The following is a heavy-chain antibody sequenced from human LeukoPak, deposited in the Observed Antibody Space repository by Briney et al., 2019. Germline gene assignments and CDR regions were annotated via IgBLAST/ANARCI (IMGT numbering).Heavy chain of an antibody. CDR1: GASISSYY. CDR3: ARAGDSSGYEYYFDY. D-gene: IGHD3-22*01. Sequence: SETLSLTCTVSGASISSYYWSWIRQPAGKGLEWIGRIYTSGSTNYNPSLKSRVTISVDTSKNQFSLKLSSVTAADTAVYYCARAGDSSGYEYYFDYWGQGTLVTVSS. V-gene: IGHV4-4*07. J-gene: IGHJ4*02. CDR2: IYTSGST.